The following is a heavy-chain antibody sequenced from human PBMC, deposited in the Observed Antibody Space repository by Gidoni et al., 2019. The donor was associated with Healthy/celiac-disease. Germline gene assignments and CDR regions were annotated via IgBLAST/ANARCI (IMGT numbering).Heavy chain of an antibody. D-gene: IGHD3-22*01. J-gene: IGHJ3*02. Sequence: QLQLQESGPGLVKPSETLSLTCTVSGGSISSSSYYWGWIRQPPGKGLVWIGSIYYSGSTYYNPSLKSRVTISVDTSKNQFSLKLSSVTAADTAVYYCARLTPSVEIPYYYDSSGPEDAFDIWGQGTMVTVSS. CDR2: IYYSGST. CDR3: ARLTPSVEIPYYYDSSGPEDAFDI. CDR1: GGSISSSSYY. V-gene: IGHV4-39*01.